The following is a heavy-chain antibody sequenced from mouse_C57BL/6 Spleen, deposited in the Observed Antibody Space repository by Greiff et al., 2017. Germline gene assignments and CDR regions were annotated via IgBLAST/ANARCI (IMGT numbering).Heavy chain of an antibody. V-gene: IGHV3-6*01. Sequence: ESGPGLVKPSQSLSLTCSVTGYSITSGYYWNWIRQFPGNKLEWMGSISYDGSNNYNPSLKNRLSITRDTSKNQFFLKLNSVTTEDTATYYCARAVGYSNYYAMDYWGQGTSVTVSS. CDR3: ARAVGYSNYYAMDY. CDR2: ISYDGSN. CDR1: GYSITSGYY. J-gene: IGHJ4*01. D-gene: IGHD2-5*01.